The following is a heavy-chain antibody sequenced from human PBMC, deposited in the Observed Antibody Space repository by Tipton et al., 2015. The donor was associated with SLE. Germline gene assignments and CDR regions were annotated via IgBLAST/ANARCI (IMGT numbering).Heavy chain of an antibody. V-gene: IGHV4-61*05. Sequence: TLSLTCSVSGASISSSGYYWGWIRQPPGKGLEWIGYIYYSGSTNYNPSLKSRVTISVDTSKNQFSLKLSSVTAADTAVYYCARGIDAFDIWGQGTMVTVSS. CDR3: ARGIDAFDI. J-gene: IGHJ3*02. CDR1: GASISSSGYY. CDR2: IYYSGST.